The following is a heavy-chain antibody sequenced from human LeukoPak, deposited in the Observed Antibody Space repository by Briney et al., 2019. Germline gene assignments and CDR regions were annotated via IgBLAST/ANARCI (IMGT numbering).Heavy chain of an antibody. CDR1: GFTFSSYA. CDR3: AKSSGDFYYFDY. J-gene: IGHJ4*02. D-gene: IGHD2-21*02. V-gene: IGHV3-23*01. CDR2: ISGSGGST. Sequence: GGSLRLSCAASGFTFSSYAMSWVRQAPGKELEWVSAISGSGGSTYYADSVKGRFTISRDNSKNTLYLQMNSLRAEDTAVYYCAKSSGDFYYFDYCGQGTLVTVSS.